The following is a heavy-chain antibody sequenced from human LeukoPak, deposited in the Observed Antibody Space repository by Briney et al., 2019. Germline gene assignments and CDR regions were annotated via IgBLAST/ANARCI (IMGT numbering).Heavy chain of an antibody. D-gene: IGHD6-19*01. J-gene: IGHJ4*02. CDR2: ITYDGSNK. V-gene: IGHV3-30*18. Sequence: GGSLRLSRAASGFTFSSYGIHWVRQAPGRGLEGVAVITYDGSNKYYADSVKGLFTISRDNSKNTLYLQMNSLRAEDTAVYYCAKDPTLASGWYEYYFDYWGQGTLVTVSS. CDR1: GFTFSSYG. CDR3: AKDPTLASGWYEYYFDY.